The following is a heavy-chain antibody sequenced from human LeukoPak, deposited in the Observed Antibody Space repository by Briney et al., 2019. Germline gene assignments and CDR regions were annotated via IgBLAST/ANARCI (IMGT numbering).Heavy chain of an antibody. J-gene: IGHJ5*02. CDR2: MNPNSGNT. Sequence: ASVKVSCKASGYTFTSYDINWVRQATGQGLEWMGWMNPNSGNTGYAQKFQGRVTMTRNTSMSTAYMELSSLRSEDTAVYYCARGPRRSWNYANWFDPWGQGTLVTVSS. D-gene: IGHD1-7*01. CDR1: GYTFTSYD. V-gene: IGHV1-8*01. CDR3: ARGPRRSWNYANWFDP.